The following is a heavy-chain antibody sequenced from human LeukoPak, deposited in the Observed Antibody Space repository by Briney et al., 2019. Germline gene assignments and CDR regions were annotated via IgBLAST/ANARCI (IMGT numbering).Heavy chain of an antibody. Sequence: PSETLSLTCTAFDYFISSGYYWGWIRQPPGKGLEWIGSIYYSGTTHYNPSLESRVTISVDTSKNQFSLKLASVTAADTAVYYCAKGAGGFSYYNWFDPWGQGTLVTVSS. CDR3: AKGAGGFSYYNWFDP. CDR1: DYFISSGYY. V-gene: IGHV4-38-2*02. D-gene: IGHD5-18*01. CDR2: IYYSGTT. J-gene: IGHJ5*02.